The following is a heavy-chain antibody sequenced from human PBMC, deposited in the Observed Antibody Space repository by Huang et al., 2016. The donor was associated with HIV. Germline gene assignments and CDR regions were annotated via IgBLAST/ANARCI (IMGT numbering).Heavy chain of an antibody. J-gene: IGHJ4*02. V-gene: IGHV1-8*02. CDR1: GYPFTNDD. CDR3: ARSAYGDLDY. D-gene: IGHD4-17*01. CDR2: MNPNTGNT. Sequence: QVHLVQSGAEVKKPGASVKVSCKASGYPFTNDDINGWRQAPGRGLEWMGWMNPNTGNTGFAQSFQGRVTMTRKTSITTAYMELTSLTSEDTAVYYCARSAYGDLDYWGLGTLVIVSS.